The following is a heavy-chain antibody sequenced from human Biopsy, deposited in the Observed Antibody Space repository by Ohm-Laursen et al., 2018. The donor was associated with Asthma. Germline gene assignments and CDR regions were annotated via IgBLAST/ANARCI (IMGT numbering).Heavy chain of an antibody. CDR2: ISKDASTQ. D-gene: IGHD1-1*01. CDR1: GFSFGNFA. V-gene: IGHV3-30*01. CDR3: VRDGTDDAFDI. Sequence: SLRLSCAASGFSFGNFAIHWVRQAPGKGLEWVGVISKDASTQDYADSVKGRFTMARDNSKNTLDLQMNSLREEDTAVYFCVRDGTDDAFDIWGQGTVVSVSS. J-gene: IGHJ3*02.